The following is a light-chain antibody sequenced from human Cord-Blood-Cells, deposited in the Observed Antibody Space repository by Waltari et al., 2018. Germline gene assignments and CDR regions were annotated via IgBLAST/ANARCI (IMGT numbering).Light chain of an antibody. CDR2: DVS. J-gene: IGLJ3*02. V-gene: IGLV2-11*01. Sequence: QSALTQPRSVSGSPGQSVTISCTGTSSDVGCYNYVSWYQQHPGKAPKLMIYDVSKRPSGVHDRFSGSKSGNTASLTISGLQAEDEADYYCCSYAGRVFGGGTKLTVL. CDR1: SSDVGCYNY. CDR3: CSYAGRV.